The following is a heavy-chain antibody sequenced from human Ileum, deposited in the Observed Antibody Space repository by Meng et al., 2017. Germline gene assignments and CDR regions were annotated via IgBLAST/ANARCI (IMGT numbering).Heavy chain of an antibody. V-gene: IGHV4-4*02. Sequence: SETLSLTCAVSGASISSTYWWSWVRQPPGKGLEWIGEVHHSGGTNYNPSLKSRVTISVDESNNQYSLSLTSVTAADTAIYYCGRNGAYSIDPWGRGNLVTGAS. CDR3: GRNGAYSIDP. J-gene: IGHJ5*02. CDR1: GASISSTYW. CDR2: VHHSGGT. D-gene: IGHD2-15*01.